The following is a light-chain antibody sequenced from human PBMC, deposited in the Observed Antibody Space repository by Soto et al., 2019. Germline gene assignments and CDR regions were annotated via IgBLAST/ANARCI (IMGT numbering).Light chain of an antibody. V-gene: IGKV1-5*03. Sequence: EIQMTQSPSTLSGSVGDRVTITCRASQTISSWLAWYQQKPGKAPKLLIYKASTLKSGVPSRFSGSGSGTEFTLTISALEPEDSGIYHCHQHGGTPETFGQGTKVDI. CDR3: HQHGGTPET. J-gene: IGKJ1*01. CDR2: KAS. CDR1: QTISSW.